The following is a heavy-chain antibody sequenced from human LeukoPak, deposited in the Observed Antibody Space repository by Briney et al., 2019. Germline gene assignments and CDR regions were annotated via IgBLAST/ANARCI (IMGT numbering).Heavy chain of an antibody. CDR1: RGTLSSYT. CDR3: ARDLGSGSYIVGAFYS. CDR2: ISPIFGTA. J-gene: IGHJ3*02. Sequence: SVKVSCKGSRGTLSSYTISCVRQAPGQGGEWMGGISPIFGTANYAQKFQGRVTITADKSTSTAYMELSSLRSEDTAVYYCARDLGSGSYIVGAFYSWGQRTTVTVSS. V-gene: IGHV1-69*06. D-gene: IGHD3-10*01.